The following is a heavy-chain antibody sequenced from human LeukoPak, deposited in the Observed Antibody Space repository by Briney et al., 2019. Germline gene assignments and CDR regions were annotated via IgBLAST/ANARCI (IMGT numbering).Heavy chain of an antibody. V-gene: IGHV4-34*01. CDR1: GGSFRGYY. Sequence: SETLSLICAVYGGSFRGYYWSWIRQPPGKGLEWIGEINHSGSTNYNPSLKSRVTISVDTSKNQFSLKLSSVTAADTAVYYCARGRCSSTSCYARARHDAFDIWGQGTMVTVSS. CDR2: INHSGST. CDR3: ARGRCSSTSCYARARHDAFDI. J-gene: IGHJ3*02. D-gene: IGHD2-2*01.